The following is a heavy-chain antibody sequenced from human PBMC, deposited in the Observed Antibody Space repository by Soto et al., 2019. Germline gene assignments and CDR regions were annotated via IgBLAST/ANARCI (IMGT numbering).Heavy chain of an antibody. CDR3: ARESPDLDPEGDAFDI. CDR1: GGSISSGDYY. D-gene: IGHD1-1*01. V-gene: IGHV4-30-4*01. CDR2: IYYSGST. J-gene: IGHJ3*02. Sequence: PSETLSLTCTVSGGSISSGDYYWSWIRQPPGKGLEWIGYIYYSGSTYYNPSLKSRVTISVDTSKNQFSLKLSSVTAADTAVYYCARESPDLDPEGDAFDIWSQGTMVTVSS.